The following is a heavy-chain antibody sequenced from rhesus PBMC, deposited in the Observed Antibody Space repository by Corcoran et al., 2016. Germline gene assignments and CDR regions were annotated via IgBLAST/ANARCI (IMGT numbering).Heavy chain of an antibody. J-gene: IGHJ4*01. CDR1: GYSFTSSW. CDR2: IYPGDSAT. Sequence: EVQLVQSGAEVKRPGESLRISCKTSGYSFTSSWINWVRQMPGKGLEWMGRIYPGDSATRYSPSFQGQVTISADKSLSTTYLQWSSLKASDTATYYCAKGYCTTSGCSFDYWGQGVLVTVSS. D-gene: IGHD2-21*01. V-gene: IGHV5S1*01. CDR3: AKGYCTTSGCSFDY.